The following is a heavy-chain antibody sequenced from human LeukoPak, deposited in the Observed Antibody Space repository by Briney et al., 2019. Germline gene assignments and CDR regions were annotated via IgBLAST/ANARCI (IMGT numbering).Heavy chain of an antibody. D-gene: IGHD3-16*01. CDR2: ISSSSSTI. CDR1: GFTFSSYS. J-gene: IGHJ4*02. V-gene: IGHV3-48*04. Sequence: GGSLRLSCAASGFTFSSYSMNWVRQAPGKGLEWVSYISSSSSTIYYADSVKGRFTISRDNAKNSLYLQMNSLRAEDTAVYYCARGWGLGNFDYWGQGTLVTVSS. CDR3: ARGWGLGNFDY.